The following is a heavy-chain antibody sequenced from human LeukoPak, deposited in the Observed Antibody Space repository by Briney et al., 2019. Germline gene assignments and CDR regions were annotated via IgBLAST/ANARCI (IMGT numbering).Heavy chain of an antibody. D-gene: IGHD3-10*01. J-gene: IGHJ4*02. Sequence: ESLHISGEGSGYSFTSYWISWVRQLPGKGLEWMGRIDPSDSYTTPSPSVPGHVTISADKSISTACLQWSSLKASDTAMYFCARTYYGSGSPLSYWGQGTLASVSS. CDR3: ARTYYGSGSPLSY. CDR2: IDPSDSYT. V-gene: IGHV5-10-1*01. CDR1: GYSFTSYW.